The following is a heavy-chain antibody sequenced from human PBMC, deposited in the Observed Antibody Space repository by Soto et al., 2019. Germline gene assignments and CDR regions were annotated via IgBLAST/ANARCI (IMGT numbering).Heavy chain of an antibody. Sequence: GGSLRLSCAASGFTFSSYAMSWVRQAPGKGLGWVSAISGSGGSTYYADSVKGRFTISRDNSKNTLYLQMNSLRAEDTAVYYCAKVNIDYYGSGSYYFGWFDPWGQGTLVTVSS. CDR3: AKVNIDYYGSGSYYFGWFDP. V-gene: IGHV3-23*01. J-gene: IGHJ5*02. CDR1: GFTFSSYA. CDR2: ISGSGGST. D-gene: IGHD3-10*01.